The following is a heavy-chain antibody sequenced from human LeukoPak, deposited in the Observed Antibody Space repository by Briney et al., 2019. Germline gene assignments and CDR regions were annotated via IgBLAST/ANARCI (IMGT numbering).Heavy chain of an antibody. CDR2: IIPIFGTA. D-gene: IGHD2-15*01. Sequence: SVKVSCKASGCTFSSYAISWVRQAPGQGLEWMGWIIPIFGTANYAQKFHGRVTITADESTSTAYMELSSLRAEDTAVSYCAGDIVVVVAAEEEYYFDYWGQGTLVTVSS. V-gene: IGHV1-69*01. CDR1: GCTFSSYA. CDR3: AGDIVVVVAAEEEYYFDY. J-gene: IGHJ4*02.